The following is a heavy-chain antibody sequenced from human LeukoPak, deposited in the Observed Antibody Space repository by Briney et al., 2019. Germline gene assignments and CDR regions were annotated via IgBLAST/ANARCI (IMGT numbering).Heavy chain of an antibody. D-gene: IGHD6-19*01. Sequence: SETLSLTCTVSRGSISSFYWVWIRQPPGKGLEWIGTIFYSGSTYYNPSLKSRVTMSVDTSKNQFSLNLSPVTAADTAVYYCARQGYTSGQGLRNNWFDPWGQGSLVTVSS. CDR2: IFYSGST. J-gene: IGHJ5*02. CDR3: ARQGYTSGQGLRNNWFDP. V-gene: IGHV4-39*01. CDR1: RGSISSFY.